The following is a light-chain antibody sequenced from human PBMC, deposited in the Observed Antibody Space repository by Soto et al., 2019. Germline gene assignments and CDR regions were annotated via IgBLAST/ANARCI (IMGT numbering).Light chain of an antibody. CDR1: QSIDKY. Sequence: DIQMTQSPSSLSAPVGDRVTITCRASQSIDKYLNWYQQKPGKAPHLLMYTSSSLQSGVPSRFNGSGSGTDFTLTITGLQPEDFVTYFCQQSYSTPITFGQGTRLEIK. V-gene: IGKV1-39*01. CDR2: TSS. J-gene: IGKJ5*01. CDR3: QQSYSTPIT.